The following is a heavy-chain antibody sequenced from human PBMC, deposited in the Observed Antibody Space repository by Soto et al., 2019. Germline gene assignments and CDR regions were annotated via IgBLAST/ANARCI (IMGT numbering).Heavy chain of an antibody. J-gene: IGHJ4*02. CDR3: AKDLPSSSSRYFDY. CDR2: FPSISSYI. CDR1: GLTFSSYS. Sequence: GGSLRLSCAAYGLTFSSYSMNWVRQAHGKGLDLLSSFPSISSYIYYPLSFKARFTISRDNAKTSLYLQMTSLRSEHTFFFFCAKDLPSSSSRYFDYWAQGSLVTVSS. V-gene: IGHV3-21*01. D-gene: IGHD6-6*01.